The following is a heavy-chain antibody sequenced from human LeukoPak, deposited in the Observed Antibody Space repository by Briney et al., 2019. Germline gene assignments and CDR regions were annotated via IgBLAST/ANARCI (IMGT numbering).Heavy chain of an antibody. Sequence: SETLSLTCTVSGGSISTHYWSWIRQPPGKGLEWIGYIYYSGSTNYNPSLKSRVTISVDTSKNQFSLKLSSVTAADTAVYYCARTNYYDSSGYRYYYYYYYMDVWGKGTTVTVSS. D-gene: IGHD3-22*01. CDR1: GGSISTHY. V-gene: IGHV4-59*11. CDR2: IYYSGST. J-gene: IGHJ6*03. CDR3: ARTNYYDSSGYRYYYYYYYMDV.